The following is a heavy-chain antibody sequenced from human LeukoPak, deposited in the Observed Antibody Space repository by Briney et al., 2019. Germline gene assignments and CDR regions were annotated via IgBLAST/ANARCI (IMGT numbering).Heavy chain of an antibody. D-gene: IGHD1-26*01. CDR2: ISYSGTT. Sequence: SETLSLTCTVSGGSISSSSYYWDWIRQPPGKGLEWIGSISYSGTTSYNPSLKSRVTISVDTSKNQFSLKLSSVTAADTAVYYCARPGVGATYAFDIWGQGTMVTVSS. CDR3: ARPGVGATYAFDI. J-gene: IGHJ3*02. V-gene: IGHV4-39*07. CDR1: GGSISSSSYY.